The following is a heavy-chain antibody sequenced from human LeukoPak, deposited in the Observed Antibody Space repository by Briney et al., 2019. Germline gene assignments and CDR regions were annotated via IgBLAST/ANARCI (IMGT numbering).Heavy chain of an antibody. D-gene: IGHD6-6*01. CDR2: IYPGDSDT. CDR1: GYSFTSYW. V-gene: IGHV5-51*01. CDR3: ARRTPEYTNRWYFDL. Sequence: GESLKISCKGYGYSFTSYWIGWVRQMPGKGLEWMGIIYPGDSDTRYSPSFQGQVTISADKSINTAFVQWSSLKASDTAIYYCARRTPEYTNRWYFDLWGRGTLVTVSS. J-gene: IGHJ2*01.